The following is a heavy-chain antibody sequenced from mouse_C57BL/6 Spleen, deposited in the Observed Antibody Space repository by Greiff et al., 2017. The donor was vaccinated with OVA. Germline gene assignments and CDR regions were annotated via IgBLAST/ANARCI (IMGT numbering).Heavy chain of an antibody. CDR3: ARWGYDVFDY. CDR1: GYTFTSYW. Sequence: QVQLQQPGAELVKPGASVKMSCKASGYTFTSYWITWVKQRPGQGLEWIGDIYPGSGSTNYNEKFKSKATLTVETSSSTAYMQLSSLTSEDSAVYYCARWGYDVFDYWGQGTTLTVSS. J-gene: IGHJ2*01. V-gene: IGHV1-55*01. D-gene: IGHD2-2*01. CDR2: IYPGSGST.